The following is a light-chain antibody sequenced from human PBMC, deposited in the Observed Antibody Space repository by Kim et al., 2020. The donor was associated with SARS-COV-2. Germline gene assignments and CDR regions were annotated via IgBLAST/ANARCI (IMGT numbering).Light chain of an antibody. V-gene: IGKV1-16*02. CDR3: QQYSSYPHT. Sequence: SASVRDRVTITCRASHDIANYLGWFQQKPGQAPKSLIYAASSLHSGVPSKFSGGGSGTDFTLTISSLQPEDFGTYYCQQYSSYPHTFGQGTKLEI. CDR2: AAS. J-gene: IGKJ2*01. CDR1: HDIANY.